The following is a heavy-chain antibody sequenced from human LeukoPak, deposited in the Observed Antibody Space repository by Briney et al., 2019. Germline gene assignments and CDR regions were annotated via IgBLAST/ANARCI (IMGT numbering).Heavy chain of an antibody. Sequence: EGSLRLSCAASGFAFRDYYMDWVRQAPGKGLEWVAYISNSGAIIYYAESVKGRFTISRDNAKNSLYLQMNSLRAEDTALYYCARDLAMAGRDLDYWGQGTLVTVSS. CDR1: GFAFRDYY. CDR3: ARDLAMAGRDLDY. J-gene: IGHJ4*02. D-gene: IGHD6-19*01. CDR2: ISNSGAII. V-gene: IGHV3-11*01.